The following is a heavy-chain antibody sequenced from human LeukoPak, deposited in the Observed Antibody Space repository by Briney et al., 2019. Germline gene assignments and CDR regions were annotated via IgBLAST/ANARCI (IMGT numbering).Heavy chain of an antibody. CDR2: FDPEDGET. J-gene: IGHJ4*02. D-gene: IGHD3-16*02. CDR1: GYTLTELS. CDR3: ATGVRLRLGELSLYDY. Sequence: ASVKVSCKVSGYTLTELSMHWVRQAPGKGLEWMGGFDPEDGETIYAQKFQGRVTKTEDTSTDTAYMELSSLRSEDTAVYYCATGVRLRLGELSLYDYWGQGTLVTVSS. V-gene: IGHV1-24*01.